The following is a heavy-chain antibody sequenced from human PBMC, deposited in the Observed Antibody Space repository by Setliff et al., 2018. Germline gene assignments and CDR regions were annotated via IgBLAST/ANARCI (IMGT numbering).Heavy chain of an antibody. CDR3: AKDLSTSITVGALDS. CDR2: ISGSGDTT. D-gene: IGHD4-4*01. CDR1: GFTFTSYT. Sequence: GGSLRLSCVASGFTFTSYTMNWVRQAPGQGLEWVASISGSGDTTYYADSVKGRFTLSRDNSENALFLQLNSLRAEDTALYYCAKDLSTSITVGALDSWGPGTLVTVSS. V-gene: IGHV3-23*01. J-gene: IGHJ4*02.